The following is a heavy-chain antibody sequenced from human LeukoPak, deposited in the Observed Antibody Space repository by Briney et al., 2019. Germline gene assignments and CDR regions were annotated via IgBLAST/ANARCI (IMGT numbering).Heavy chain of an antibody. Sequence: SETLSLTCTVSGYSITTNYYWAWIRQSPGTGLEWIGSVYHNGETYYNPSLKSRVIISVATSKNEFSLRLTSVTAADTAVYYCVTPRSWELSDMAVWGKGTTVIVSS. CDR2: VYHNGET. CDR1: GYSITTNYY. J-gene: IGHJ6*03. CDR3: VTPRSWELSDMAV. V-gene: IGHV4-38-2*02. D-gene: IGHD1-26*01.